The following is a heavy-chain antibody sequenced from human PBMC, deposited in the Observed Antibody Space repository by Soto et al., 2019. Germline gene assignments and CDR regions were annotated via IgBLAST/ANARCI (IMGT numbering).Heavy chain of an antibody. CDR3: AQRVGARGSCDS. V-gene: IGHV2-5*01. J-gene: IGHJ4*02. CDR2: INWNDDK. Sequence: QITLKESGPPLVKPTQTLTLTCTFSGFSLSSSGVSVGWIRQPPGKALEWLAAINWNDDKRYSPSLENRITITKDNSKRQVGLTITNMDPVHTATYYFAQRVGARGSCDSWGKGTLVTVSS. CDR1: GFSLSSSGVS.